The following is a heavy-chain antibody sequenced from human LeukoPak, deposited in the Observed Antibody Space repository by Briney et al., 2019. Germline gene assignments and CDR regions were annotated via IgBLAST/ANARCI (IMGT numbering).Heavy chain of an antibody. CDR3: ARPQSIAARPYYYYYGMDV. V-gene: IGHV3-7*01. CDR2: IKQDGSEK. Sequence: GGSLRLSCAASGFTFSSCWMSWVRQAPGKGLEWVANIKQDGSEKYYVDSVKGRFTISRDNAKSSLYLQMNSLRAEDTAVYYCARPQSIAARPYYYYYGMDVWGQGTTVTVSS. CDR1: GFTFSSCW. J-gene: IGHJ6*02. D-gene: IGHD6-6*01.